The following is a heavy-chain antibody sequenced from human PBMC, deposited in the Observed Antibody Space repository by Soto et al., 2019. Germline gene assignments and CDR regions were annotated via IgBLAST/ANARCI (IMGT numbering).Heavy chain of an antibody. CDR3: AKDQNYDFWSGYSLNWFDP. V-gene: IGHV3-23*01. CDR2: ISGSGGST. J-gene: IGHJ5*02. D-gene: IGHD3-3*01. CDR1: GFTFSSYA. Sequence: PGGSLRLACAASGFTFSSYAMSWVRQAPGKGLEWVSAISGSGGSTYYADSVKGRFTISRDNSKNTLYLQMNSLRAEDTAVYYCAKDQNYDFWSGYSLNWFDPWGQGTLVTVSS.